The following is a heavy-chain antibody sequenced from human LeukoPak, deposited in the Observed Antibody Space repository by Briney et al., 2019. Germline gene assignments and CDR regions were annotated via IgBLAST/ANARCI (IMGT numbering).Heavy chain of an antibody. Sequence: PGGSLRLSCAASGFTFSSYGMHWVRQAPGKGLEWVAVIWYDGSNKYYADSVKGRFTISRDNSKNTLYLQMNSLRAEDTAVYYCAKDGRDGYNGFDYWGQGTLVTVSS. D-gene: IGHD5-24*01. CDR2: IWYDGSNK. J-gene: IGHJ4*02. CDR1: GFTFSSYG. V-gene: IGHV3-33*06. CDR3: AKDGRDGYNGFDY.